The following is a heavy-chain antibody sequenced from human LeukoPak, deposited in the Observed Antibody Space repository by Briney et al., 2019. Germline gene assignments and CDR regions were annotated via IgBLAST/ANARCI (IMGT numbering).Heavy chain of an antibody. CDR3: ARGFIAAAGTNSAFDI. CDR1: GFTFSSYG. D-gene: IGHD6-13*01. J-gene: IGHJ3*02. V-gene: IGHV3-33*01. Sequence: PGGSLRLSCAASGFTFSSYGMHWVRQAPGKGLEWVAVIWYDGSNKYYADSVQGRFTISRDNSKNTLYLQMNSLRAEDTAVYYCARGFIAAAGTNSAFDIWGQGTMVTVSS. CDR2: IWYDGSNK.